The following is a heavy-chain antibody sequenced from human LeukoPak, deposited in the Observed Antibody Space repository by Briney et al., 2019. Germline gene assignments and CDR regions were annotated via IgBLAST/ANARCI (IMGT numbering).Heavy chain of an antibody. CDR1: GFTFSSYD. D-gene: IGHD6-19*01. Sequence: GGSLRLSCEASGFTFSSYDMHWVRQATGKGLEWVAFIRPDGSNKYYADSVKGRFTISRDNSKNTLYMQMNSLRAEDTAVDYCAKDSRDSSGWHIFDYWGQGTLVTVSS. CDR2: IRPDGSNK. J-gene: IGHJ4*02. V-gene: IGHV3-30*02. CDR3: AKDSRDSSGWHIFDY.